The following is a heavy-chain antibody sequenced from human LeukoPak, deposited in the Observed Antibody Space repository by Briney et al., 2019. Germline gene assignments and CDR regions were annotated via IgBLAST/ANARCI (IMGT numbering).Heavy chain of an antibody. CDR2: ITNSGTYT. CDR3: ARGHYGLDV. Sequence: GGSLRLPCAASGFTFSDHYMSWIRQAPGKGLEWVSYITNSGTYTNYPDSVRGRFTISRDNAKSSLYLQMNSLRPEDTAIYYRARGHYGLDVWGQGTTVTVSS. J-gene: IGHJ6*02. CDR1: GFTFSDHY. V-gene: IGHV3-11*05.